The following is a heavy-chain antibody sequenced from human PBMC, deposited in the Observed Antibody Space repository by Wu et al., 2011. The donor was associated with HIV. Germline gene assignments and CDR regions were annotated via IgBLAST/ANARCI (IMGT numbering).Heavy chain of an antibody. Sequence: GRVTMTRDTSTITVYMELSSLRSEDTAVYYCAREGTYDASGSYFDYWGQGTLVTVSS. J-gene: IGHJ4*02. D-gene: IGHD3-10*01. V-gene: IGHV1-46*01. CDR3: AREGTYDASGSYFDY.